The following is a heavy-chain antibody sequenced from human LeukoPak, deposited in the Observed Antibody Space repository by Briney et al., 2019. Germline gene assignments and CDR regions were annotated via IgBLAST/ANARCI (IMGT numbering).Heavy chain of an antibody. Sequence: GGSLRLSCAASGFTFSSYSMNWVRQAPGKGLEWVSSISSSNSYIYYADSVKGRFTISRDNAKNSLYLQMNSLRAEDTAVYYCARDHIAVAGPFDYWGQGTLVTVSS. CDR3: ARDHIAVAGPFDY. J-gene: IGHJ4*02. D-gene: IGHD6-19*01. V-gene: IGHV3-21*01. CDR1: GFTFSSYS. CDR2: ISSSNSYI.